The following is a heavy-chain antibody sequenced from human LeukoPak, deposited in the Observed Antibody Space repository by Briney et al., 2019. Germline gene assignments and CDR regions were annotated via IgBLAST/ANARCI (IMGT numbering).Heavy chain of an antibody. CDR3: ARVRAYCSGGSCHDTNWFDP. V-gene: IGHV1-2*02. J-gene: IGHJ5*02. CDR2: INPNSGGT. D-gene: IGHD2-15*01. Sequence: ASVKVSFKASGYPFTGYYMHWVRPAPGQGLEWMGWINPNSGGTNYAQKFQGRVTMTRDTSISTAYMELSRLRSDDTAVYYCARVRAYCSGGSCHDTNWFDPWGQGTLVTVSS. CDR1: GYPFTGYY.